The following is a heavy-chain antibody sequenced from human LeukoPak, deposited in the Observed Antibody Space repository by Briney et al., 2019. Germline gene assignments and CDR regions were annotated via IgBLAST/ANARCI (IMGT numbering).Heavy chain of an antibody. D-gene: IGHD2-15*01. V-gene: IGHV4-59*01. Sequence: SETLSLTCTVSGGSISSYYWSWIRQPPGKGLEWIGYIYYSGSTNYNPSLKSRVTISVDTSKNQFSLKLSSVTAADTAVYHCASGYCSGGSCEFDAFDIWGQGTMVTVSS. CDR2: IYYSGST. CDR3: ASGYCSGGSCEFDAFDI. CDR1: GGSISSYY. J-gene: IGHJ3*02.